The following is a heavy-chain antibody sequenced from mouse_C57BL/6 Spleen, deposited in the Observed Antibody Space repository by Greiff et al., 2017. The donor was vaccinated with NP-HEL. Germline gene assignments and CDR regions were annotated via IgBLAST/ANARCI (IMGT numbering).Heavy chain of an antibody. CDR1: GFTFSDYG. D-gene: IGHD2-4*01. CDR2: ISSGSSTI. Sequence: EVQGVESGGGLVKPGGSLKLSCAASGFTFSDYGMHWVRQAPEKGLEWVAYISSGSSTIYYADTVKGRFTISRDNAKNTLFLQVTSLRSEDTAMYYCARGDYEAFAYWGQGTLVTVSA. V-gene: IGHV5-17*01. J-gene: IGHJ3*01. CDR3: ARGDYEAFAY.